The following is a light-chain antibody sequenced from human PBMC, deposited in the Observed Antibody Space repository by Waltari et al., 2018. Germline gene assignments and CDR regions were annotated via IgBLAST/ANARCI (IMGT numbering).Light chain of an antibody. CDR3: QQRSNWPPYT. CDR1: RKVTRY. CDR2: DGS. Sequence: SRAWRKVTRYLAWDPQKPGPAPRLLVYDGSTRAKVIPARFSGSGSGTDFTLTISSLEPEDFAVYYCQQRSNWPPYTFGQGTKLEIK. V-gene: IGKV3-11*01. J-gene: IGKJ2*01.